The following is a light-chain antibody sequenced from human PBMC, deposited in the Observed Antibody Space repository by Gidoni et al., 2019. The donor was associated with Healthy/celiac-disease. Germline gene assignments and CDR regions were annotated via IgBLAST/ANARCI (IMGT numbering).Light chain of an antibody. CDR3: QQYGSSLPYT. CDR1: QSVSSSY. Sequence: EFVLTQSPGTLSLSPGERATLSCRASQSVSSSYLAWYQQKPGQAPRLLIYDASSRATGIPDRFSGSGSGTDFTLTISRLEPEDFAVYYCQQYGSSLPYTFXXXTKLEIK. J-gene: IGKJ2*01. CDR2: DAS. V-gene: IGKV3-20*01.